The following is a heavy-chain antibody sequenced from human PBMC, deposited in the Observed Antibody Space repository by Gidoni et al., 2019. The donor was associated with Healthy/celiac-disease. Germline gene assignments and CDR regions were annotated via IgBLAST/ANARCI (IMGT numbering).Heavy chain of an antibody. CDR1: GFPFSSSG. D-gene: IGHD3-16*01. Sequence: QVQLVESGGGVVQPWGSLRLSCAASGFPFSSSGMRWVRQAPGKGLEGVAFIRYDGSNKYYADSVKGRFTISRDNSKNTLYLQMNSLRAEDTAVYYCAKEGVFRKNVILGNWYFDLWGRGTLVTVSS. V-gene: IGHV3-30*02. CDR2: IRYDGSNK. J-gene: IGHJ2*01. CDR3: AKEGVFRKNVILGNWYFDL.